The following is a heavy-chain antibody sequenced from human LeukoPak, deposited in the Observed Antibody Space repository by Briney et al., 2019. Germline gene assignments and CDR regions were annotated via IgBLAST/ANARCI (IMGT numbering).Heavy chain of an antibody. V-gene: IGHV4-34*01. CDR3: ERRYGSGSYYYYYGMDV. J-gene: IGHJ6*04. Sequence: SETLSLTCAVYGGSFRGYYWSWIRQPPGKGLEWIGEINHSGSTNYNPSLKSRVTISVDTSKNQFSLKLSSVTAADTAVYYCERRYGSGSYYYYYGMDVWGKGTTVTVSS. CDR2: INHSGST. D-gene: IGHD3-10*01. CDR1: GGSFRGYY.